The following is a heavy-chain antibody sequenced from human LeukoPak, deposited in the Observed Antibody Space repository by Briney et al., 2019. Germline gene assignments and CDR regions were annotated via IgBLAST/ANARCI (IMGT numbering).Heavy chain of an antibody. CDR3: FFKQKTAYEIDV. J-gene: IGHJ4*02. D-gene: IGHD2-21*01. CDR1: GFSFSSYA. V-gene: IGHV3-23*01. CDR2: ISGSGGST. Sequence: PGGSLRLSCAASGFSFSSYAMSSVRQAPGKGLEWVSAISGSGGSTYYADSVKGRFTISRDNSRNTLYLQMNSLRAEDTAVYFFFFKQKTAYEIDVWGQGTLVTVYS.